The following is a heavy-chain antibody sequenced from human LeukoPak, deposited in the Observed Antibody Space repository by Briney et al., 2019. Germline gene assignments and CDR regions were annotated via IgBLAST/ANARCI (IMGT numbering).Heavy chain of an antibody. J-gene: IGHJ5*02. Sequence: GGSLTLSCAASGFTFSDYGMHWVRQAPGKGLEWVAVIWYDGSNKYYADSVKGRFTISRDNSKNTLYMQMNILRGEETAVYYCAREALVYKAMVGFDPWGQGTLVTVSS. CDR3: AREALVYKAMVGFDP. CDR1: GFTFSDYG. D-gene: IGHD5-18*01. V-gene: IGHV3-33*01. CDR2: IWYDGSNK.